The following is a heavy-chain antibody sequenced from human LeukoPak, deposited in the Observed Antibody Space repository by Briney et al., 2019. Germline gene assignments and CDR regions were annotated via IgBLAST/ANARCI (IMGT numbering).Heavy chain of an antibody. CDR3: ARSRGYFDY. J-gene: IGHJ4*02. CDR1: GGSISTYY. CDR2: IYYSGST. Sequence: SETPSLTCTVSGGSISTYYWSWIRQPPGKGLEWIGYIYYSGSTNYNPSLKSRVTISVDTSKNQFSLKLSSVTAADTALYYCARSRGYFDYWGQGTLVTVSS. D-gene: IGHD6-13*01. V-gene: IGHV4-59*01.